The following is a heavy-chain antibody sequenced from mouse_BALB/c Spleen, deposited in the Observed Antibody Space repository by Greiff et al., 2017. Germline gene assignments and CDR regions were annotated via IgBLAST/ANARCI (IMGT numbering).Heavy chain of an antibody. CDR3: TRALFDY. CDR1: GFTFSSYT. CDR2: ISSGGSYT. V-gene: IGHV5-6-4*01. Sequence: DVMLVESGGGLVKPGGSLKLSCAASGFTFSSYTMSWVRQTPEKRLEWVATISSGGSYTYYPDSVKGRFTISRDNAKNTLYLQMSSLKSEDTAMYYCTRALFDYWGQGTTLTVSS. J-gene: IGHJ2*01.